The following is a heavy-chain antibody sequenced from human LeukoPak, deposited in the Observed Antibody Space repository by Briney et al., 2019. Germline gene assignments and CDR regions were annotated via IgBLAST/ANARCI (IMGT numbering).Heavy chain of an antibody. CDR1: GYTLTELY. D-gene: IGHD1-26*01. J-gene: IGHJ3*02. Sequence: ASVKVSCKVSGYTLTELYMHWVRQAPGKGLEWMGGFDPEDGETIYAQKFQGRVTMTEDTSTDTAYMELSSLRSEDTAVYYCATVGIVGATFAFDIWGQGTMVTVSS. CDR3: ATVGIVGATFAFDI. V-gene: IGHV1-24*01. CDR2: FDPEDGET.